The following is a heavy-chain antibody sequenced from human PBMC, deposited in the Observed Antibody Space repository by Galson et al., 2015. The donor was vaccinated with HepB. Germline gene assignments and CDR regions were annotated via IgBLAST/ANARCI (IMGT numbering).Heavy chain of an antibody. V-gene: IGHV1-69*13. D-gene: IGHD6-19*01. CDR2: IIPIFGTA. J-gene: IGHJ6*02. CDR3: ARPGGQWLGHYYYYGMDV. Sequence: SVKVSCKASGGTFSSYAISWVRQAPGQGLEWMGGIIPIFGTANYAQKFQGRVTITADESTSTAYMELSSLRSEDTAVYYCARPGGQWLGHYYYYGMDVWGQGTTVTVSS. CDR1: GGTFSSYA.